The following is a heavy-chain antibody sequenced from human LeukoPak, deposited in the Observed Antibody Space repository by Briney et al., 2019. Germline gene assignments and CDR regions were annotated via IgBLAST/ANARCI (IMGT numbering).Heavy chain of an antibody. V-gene: IGHV3-7*03. J-gene: IGHJ4*02. CDR2: INADGSTI. D-gene: IGHD3-10*01. Sequence: GESLRLSCEASGFTLNSYWMSWVRQAAGNGLEWVADINADGSTIYYVNSVKGRFTISRDNAKNSLSLQLSTLSAEDRALYYCARWSYVSGTWFLDSWGQGTLVTVSS. CDR1: GFTLNSYW. CDR3: ARWSYVSGTWFLDS.